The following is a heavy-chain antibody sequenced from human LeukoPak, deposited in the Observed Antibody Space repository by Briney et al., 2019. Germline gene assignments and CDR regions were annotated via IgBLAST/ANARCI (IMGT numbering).Heavy chain of an antibody. CDR3: GRWRYCTEGSCSRDY. D-gene: IGHD2-15*01. J-gene: IGHJ4*02. CDR1: GGSITNYY. V-gene: IGHV4-59*01. CDR2: IHYSGTT. Sequence: SETLSLTCTVAGGSITNYYWTWIRQPPGKGLEWIRYIHYSGTTYYNPSLKSRVTISVDTSKNQFSLRLTSVTAADTAVYYCGRWRYCTEGSCSRDYWGRGTLVTVSS.